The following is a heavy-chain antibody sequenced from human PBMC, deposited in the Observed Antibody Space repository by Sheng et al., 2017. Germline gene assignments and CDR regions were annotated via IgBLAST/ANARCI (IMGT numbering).Heavy chain of an antibody. CDR1: GGSIDSRSYY. CDR2: IYSSGGT. Sequence: QLRLQESGPGLVTPSETLSLTCTVSGGSIDSRSYYWGWIRQPPGNGLEWIGSIYSSGGTNYNPSLKTRVTISVDTSKNQFSLRLTSVTAADTAVYYCARDPSYXGGDCYYFDYWGQGTLVTVSS. D-gene: IGHD2-21*02. J-gene: IGHJ4*02. CDR3: ARDPSYXGGDCYYFDY. V-gene: IGHV4-39*07.